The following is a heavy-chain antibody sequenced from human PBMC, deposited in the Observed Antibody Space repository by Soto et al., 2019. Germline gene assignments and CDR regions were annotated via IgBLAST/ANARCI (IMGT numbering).Heavy chain of an antibody. Sequence: EVQLVESGGGLVQPGGSLRLSCAASGFTFGNYWMSWVRQAPGTGLEWVANIKQDGSEKYYVDSVKGRFTISRDNAKNSLYVQMNSLRAEDTAAYYCARVYGTFDYWGQGTLVTVSS. CDR3: ARVYGTFDY. V-gene: IGHV3-7*05. J-gene: IGHJ4*02. CDR1: GFTFGNYW. D-gene: IGHD4-17*01. CDR2: IKQDGSEK.